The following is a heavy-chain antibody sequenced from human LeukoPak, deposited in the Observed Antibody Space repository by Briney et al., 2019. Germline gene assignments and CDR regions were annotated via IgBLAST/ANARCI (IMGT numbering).Heavy chain of an antibody. D-gene: IGHD2-15*01. CDR2: IDPSDSYT. J-gene: IGHJ4*02. CDR1: GYSFTSYW. V-gene: IGHV5-10-1*01. Sequence: GESLKISCQGSGYSFTSYWISGVRQMPGKGLEWMGRIDPSDSYTNYSPSFQGQVAISANKSISTDHLQWSSPKASDTAMYYCARHIAATHPDYWGQGTLVTVSS. CDR3: ARHIAATHPDY.